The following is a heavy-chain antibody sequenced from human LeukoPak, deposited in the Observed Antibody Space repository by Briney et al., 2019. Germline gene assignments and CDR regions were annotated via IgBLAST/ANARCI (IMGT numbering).Heavy chain of an antibody. Sequence: KPSETLSLTCTVSGGSITSYYWSWIRQPPGKGLECIAYIAHSGDTSYNPSLKSRATITMDTSKNQFSLKLNSVTAADTAVYYCARTARVFDFWGQGIQVTVSS. D-gene: IGHD5-18*01. V-gene: IGHV4-4*09. CDR3: ARTARVFDF. CDR2: IAHSGDT. J-gene: IGHJ4*02. CDR1: GGSITSYY.